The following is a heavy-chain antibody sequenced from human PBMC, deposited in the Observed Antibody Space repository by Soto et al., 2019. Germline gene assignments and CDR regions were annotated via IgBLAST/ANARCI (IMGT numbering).Heavy chain of an antibody. D-gene: IGHD1-7*01. CDR2: IFWNDER. Sequence: QVTVKESGPVLVKPTETLTLTCTGSGFSLSKARMGLSWISQPPGKALERLAPIFWNDERSYNTSLKSRLTISRDTSKSQVVLTMTNVDPVDTGTYFCARALSEELPIYYFDSLGQGTLVTVSS. CDR3: ARALSEELPIYYFDS. CDR1: GFSLSKARMG. V-gene: IGHV2-26*01. J-gene: IGHJ4*02.